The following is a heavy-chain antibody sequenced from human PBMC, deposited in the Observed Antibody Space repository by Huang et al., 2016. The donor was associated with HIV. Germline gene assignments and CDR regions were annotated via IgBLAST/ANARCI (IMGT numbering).Heavy chain of an antibody. Sequence: QVHLVQSGAEVKKPGSSVRVSCTASGGSFKISGISWVRQAPGQGLEWLGGSLTMLWGDNDEQEMSDRVTITGRESTTTVYMDLTSLRPEDTAVYYCASGASYEIWTPYYSGWHYSMDVWGEGTTVTVSS. D-gene: IGHD3-9*01. CDR3: ASGASYEIWTPYYSGWHYSMDV. CDR2: SLTMLWGD. CDR1: GGSFKISG. V-gene: IGHV1-69*13. J-gene: IGHJ6*03.